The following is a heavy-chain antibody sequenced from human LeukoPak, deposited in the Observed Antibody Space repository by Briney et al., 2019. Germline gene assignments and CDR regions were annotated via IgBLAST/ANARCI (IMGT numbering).Heavy chain of an antibody. J-gene: IGHJ3*02. Sequence: ASVKVSCKASGYTFTSYGISWVRQAPGQGLEWMGWISAYNGNTNYAQKLQGRVTMTRDTSISTAYMELSRLRSDDTAVYYCARDGGLHSSSSADMWGQGTMVTVSS. D-gene: IGHD6-6*01. V-gene: IGHV1-18*01. CDR1: GYTFTSYG. CDR3: ARDGGLHSSSSADM. CDR2: ISAYNGNT.